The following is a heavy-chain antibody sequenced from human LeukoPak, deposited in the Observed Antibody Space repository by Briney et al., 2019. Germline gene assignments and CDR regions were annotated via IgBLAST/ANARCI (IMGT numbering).Heavy chain of an antibody. Sequence: PSETLSLXCAVYGGSFSGYYWSWIRQPPGKGLEWIGEINHSGSTSYNPSLKSRVTISVDTSKNQFSLKLSSVTAADTAVYYCARDSGSYSYYYYYMDVWGKGTTVTVSS. CDR2: INHSGST. CDR3: ARDSGSYSYYYYYMDV. J-gene: IGHJ6*03. D-gene: IGHD1-26*01. V-gene: IGHV4-34*01. CDR1: GGSFSGYY.